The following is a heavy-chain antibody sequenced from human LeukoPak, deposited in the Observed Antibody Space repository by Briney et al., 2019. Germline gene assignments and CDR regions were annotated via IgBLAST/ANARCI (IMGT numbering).Heavy chain of an antibody. D-gene: IGHD3-16*01. V-gene: IGHV1-8*02. CDR2: MNANSGNT. J-gene: IGHJ4*02. CDR3: ASRVWGG. Sequence: PRASLRVSCAASGYTFTSYAISWVRQATGKGLEWMGWMNANSGNTGYAQKFQGRVTMTRDTSISTAYMELSSLRSEDTAVYYCASRVWGGWGQGTLVTVSS. CDR1: GYTFTSYA.